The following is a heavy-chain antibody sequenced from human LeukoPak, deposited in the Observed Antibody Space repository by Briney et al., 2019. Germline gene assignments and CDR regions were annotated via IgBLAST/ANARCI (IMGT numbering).Heavy chain of an antibody. Sequence: GGSLRLSCTASVFSFSGHRIHWARHLPGKGLVWVSRISPTGSTTSYADSVKGRFTVSRDNAKNTLYLQVNNLRAEDTAVYYCARGPNSNWSGLDFWGQGTLLTVSS. CDR2: ISPTGSTT. D-gene: IGHD6-6*01. CDR3: ARGPNSNWSGLDF. CDR1: VFSFSGHR. J-gene: IGHJ4*02. V-gene: IGHV3-74*01.